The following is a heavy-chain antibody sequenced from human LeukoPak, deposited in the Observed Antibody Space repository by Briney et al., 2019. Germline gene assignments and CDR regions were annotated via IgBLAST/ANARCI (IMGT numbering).Heavy chain of an antibody. V-gene: IGHV4-4*02. CDR3: AREGGPYRPLDY. D-gene: IGHD3-16*01. CDR1: GGSITQTNY. CDR2: VNLQGGT. J-gene: IGHJ4*02. Sequence: SETLSLTCDVSGGSITQTNYWTWVAQPPGKGLECIREVNLQGGTNYNPSLMGRVAISVDTSENHVSLQLTSVTAADTAVYYCAREGGPYRPLDYSGQGTLVTVS.